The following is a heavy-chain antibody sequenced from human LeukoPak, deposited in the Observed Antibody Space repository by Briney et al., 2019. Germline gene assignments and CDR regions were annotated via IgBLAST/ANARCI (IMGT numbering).Heavy chain of an antibody. J-gene: IGHJ4*02. Sequence: SETLSLTCAVYGGSFSGYYWSWVRQPPGKGLEGIGEINHSGSTNYNPSLTSRVTISVDTSKNQFSLKLSSVTAADTAVYYCARRDGYSRTYFDYWGQGTLVTVSS. V-gene: IGHV4-34*01. CDR3: ARRDGYSRTYFDY. CDR2: INHSGST. CDR1: GGSFSGYY. D-gene: IGHD5-24*01.